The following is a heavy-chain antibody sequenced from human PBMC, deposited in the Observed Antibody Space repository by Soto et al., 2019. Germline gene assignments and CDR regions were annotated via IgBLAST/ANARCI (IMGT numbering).Heavy chain of an antibody. CDR3: ARGDNYYGMDV. CDR1: GFTLSNYI. V-gene: IGHV3-30-3*01. J-gene: IGHJ6*02. Sequence: QVQMVESGGGVVQPGRSLRLSCAASGFTLSNYIMHWVRQAPGKGLEWVAVTSYDGSNKNYADSVKGRFTISRDNSKNTLYLQMNSLRAEDTAVYSCARGDNYYGMDVWGQGTTVIVSS. CDR2: TSYDGSNK. D-gene: IGHD2-15*01.